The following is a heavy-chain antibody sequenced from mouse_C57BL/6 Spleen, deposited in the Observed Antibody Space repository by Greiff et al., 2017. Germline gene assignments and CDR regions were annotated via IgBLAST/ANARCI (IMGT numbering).Heavy chain of an antibody. CDR3: APIYYGNLFAY. Sequence: EVQLVESGPGLVKPSQSLSLTCSVTGYSITSGYYWNWIRQFPGNKLEWMGYISYDGSNNYNPSLKNRISITRDTSKNQFFLKLNSVTTEDTATYYCAPIYYGNLFAYWGQGTLVTVSA. D-gene: IGHD2-1*01. V-gene: IGHV3-6*01. J-gene: IGHJ3*01. CDR2: ISYDGSN. CDR1: GYSITSGYY.